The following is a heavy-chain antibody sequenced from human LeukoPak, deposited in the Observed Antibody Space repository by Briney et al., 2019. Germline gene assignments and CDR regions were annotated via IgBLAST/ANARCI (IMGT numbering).Heavy chain of an antibody. Sequence: GGSLRLSCAASGFTFSSYRMNWVRHAPGGGVEWVSYISSSSSTIYYADSVKGRFTISRDNAKNSLYLQMNSLRDEDTAVYYCARGDSSGYGPDHWGQGTLVTVSS. V-gene: IGHV3-48*02. CDR1: GFTFSSYR. CDR3: ARGDSSGYGPDH. D-gene: IGHD3-22*01. CDR2: ISSSSSTI. J-gene: IGHJ5*02.